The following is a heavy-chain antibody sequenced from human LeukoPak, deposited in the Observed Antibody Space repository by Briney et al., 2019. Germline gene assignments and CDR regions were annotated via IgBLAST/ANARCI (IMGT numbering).Heavy chain of an antibody. J-gene: IGHJ4*02. CDR2: VSSDGSTT. D-gene: IGHD4-17*01. Sequence: GGSLRLSCSASGFSFSSYAMHWVRQAPGKGLEYVSAVSSDGSTTFYADSVKGRFTMSRDNSKNTLSLEMNSLRADDTATYYCARDAGGAWPFDYWGQGTRVIVSS. CDR1: GFSFSSYA. CDR3: ARDAGGAWPFDY. V-gene: IGHV3-64*04.